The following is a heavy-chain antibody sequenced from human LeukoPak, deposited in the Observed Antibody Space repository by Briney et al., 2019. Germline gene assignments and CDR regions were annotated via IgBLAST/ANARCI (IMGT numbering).Heavy chain of an antibody. CDR3: ARAGVAVAYFYYFDY. D-gene: IGHD6-19*01. J-gene: IGHJ4*02. Sequence: GGSLRLSCAASGFTFSNYWMHCVRQAPGKGLVWVSRIKSDGRTTYYAHSVKGRFTISRDDAKNTLYLQMNSLRAEDTAVYYCARAGVAVAYFYYFDYWGQGSLVTVSS. CDR2: IKSDGRTT. CDR1: GFTFSNYW. V-gene: IGHV3-74*01.